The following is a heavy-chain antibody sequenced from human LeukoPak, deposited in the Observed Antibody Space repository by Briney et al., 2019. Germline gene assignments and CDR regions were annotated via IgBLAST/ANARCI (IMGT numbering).Heavy chain of an antibody. CDR2: INHRGST. Sequence: SETLSLTCAVYGGSFSGYHWSWIRQPPGKGLEWIGEINHRGSTNYNPSLKSRVTISVDTSKNQFSLKLRSVTAADTAVYYCARVAMGYYDSSGYKLWGQGTLVTVSS. J-gene: IGHJ4*02. CDR1: GGSFSGYH. CDR3: ARVAMGYYDSSGYKL. V-gene: IGHV4-34*01. D-gene: IGHD3-22*01.